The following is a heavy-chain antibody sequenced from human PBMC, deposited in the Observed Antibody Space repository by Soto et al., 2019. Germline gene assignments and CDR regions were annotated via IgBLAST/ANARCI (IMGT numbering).Heavy chain of an antibody. D-gene: IGHD3-3*02. CDR2: IYPGDSDT. J-gene: IGHJ4*01. CDR1: GKSFTSSC. CDR3: ARLANIFGFDK. V-gene: IGHV5-51*01. Sequence: PXDSLTISSKRCGKSFTSSCIISVIKMPGKGLEWKGIIYPGDSDTRYSPTFQGQVTISADKSISTAYLHSSSLKASDTAMYYCARLANIFGFDKWGHGTLVTVSS.